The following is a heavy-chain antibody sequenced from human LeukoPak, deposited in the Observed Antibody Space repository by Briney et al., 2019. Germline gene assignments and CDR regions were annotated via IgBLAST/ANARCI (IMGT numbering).Heavy chain of an antibody. CDR2: IWYDGSNK. D-gene: IGHD4-17*01. CDR1: GFTFSSYG. Sequence: PGRSLRLSCAASGFTFSSYGMHWVRQAPGKGLEWAAVIWYDGSNKYYADSVKGRFTISRDNSKNTLYLQMNSLRAEGTAVYYCAKDHGDYYFDYWGQGTLVTVSS. V-gene: IGHV3-33*06. CDR3: AKDHGDYYFDY. J-gene: IGHJ4*02.